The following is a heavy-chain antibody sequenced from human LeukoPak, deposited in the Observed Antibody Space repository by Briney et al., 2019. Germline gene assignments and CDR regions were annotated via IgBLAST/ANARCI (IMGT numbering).Heavy chain of an antibody. J-gene: IGHJ4*02. D-gene: IGHD2-21*02. CDR1: GLTVSINY. V-gene: IGHV3-66*01. Sequence: PGGSLRLSCAASGLTVSINYMSWVRQAPGKGLEWVSVIYSGGSTYYADSVKGRFTISRDNSKNTLYLQMNSLRAEDTAVYYCARDGASGLSYFDYWGQGTLVTVSS. CDR2: IYSGGST. CDR3: ARDGASGLSYFDY.